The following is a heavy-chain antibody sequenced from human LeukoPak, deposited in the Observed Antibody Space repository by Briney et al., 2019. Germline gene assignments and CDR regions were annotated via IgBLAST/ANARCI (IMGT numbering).Heavy chain of an antibody. CDR1: GGSISSRSYY. V-gene: IGHV4-61*02. CDR2: IYTSRST. CDR3: ARLNSGSYYNYYYYYMDV. J-gene: IGHJ6*03. Sequence: SETLSLTCTLSGGSISSRSYYWGWIRQPAGRGLEWIGRIYTSRSTNYNPSIKRRVTISVDTSKNQFSLKLSSVTAADTAVYYCARLNSGSYYNYYYYYMDVWGKGTTVTVSS. D-gene: IGHD1-26*01.